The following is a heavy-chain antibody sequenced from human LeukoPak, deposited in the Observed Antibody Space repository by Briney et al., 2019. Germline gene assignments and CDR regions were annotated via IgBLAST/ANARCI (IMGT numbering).Heavy chain of an antibody. Sequence: GGSLRLSCAAPGFTISTYGMSWVRQAPGKGLEWVSSISGGTTYYADSVKGRFTISRDDSKNTLYLQMSSLRAEDTALYYCAKDPGIAETRWGQGTMVTVSS. J-gene: IGHJ3*01. CDR3: AKDPGIAETR. CDR2: ISGGTT. CDR1: GFTISTYG. D-gene: IGHD6-13*01. V-gene: IGHV3-23*01.